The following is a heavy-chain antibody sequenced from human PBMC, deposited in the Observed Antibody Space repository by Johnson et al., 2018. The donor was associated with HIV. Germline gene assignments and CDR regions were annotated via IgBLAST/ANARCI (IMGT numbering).Heavy chain of an antibody. CDR3: ARGGQLPALDGFDV. J-gene: IGHJ3*01. V-gene: IGHV3-66*01. Sequence: VQLVESGGGVVQPGRSLRLSCAASGFSVSDSYVSWVRQAAGRGLEWVSVIYSGGSTYYADSVKGRFTISRDNAKNSLNLQMNSLRAEDTAVYYCARGGQLPALDGFDVWGQGTMVTVSS. D-gene: IGHD6-6*01. CDR2: IYSGGST. CDR1: GFSVSDSY.